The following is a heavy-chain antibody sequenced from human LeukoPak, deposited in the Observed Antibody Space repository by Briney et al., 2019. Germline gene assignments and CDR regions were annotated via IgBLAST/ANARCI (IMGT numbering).Heavy chain of an antibody. D-gene: IGHD5-12*01. CDR2: MRYDGSNR. J-gene: IGHJ4*02. V-gene: IGHV3-30*02. Sequence: GGSLRLSCAASGFTFSDYYMSWIRQAPGKGLEWVAFMRYDGSNRNYADSVKGRFTTSRDNAKNTLYLQMNSLRAEDTAVYYCARVGGYGEFDYWGQGTLVTVSS. CDR3: ARVGGYGEFDY. CDR1: GFTFSDYY.